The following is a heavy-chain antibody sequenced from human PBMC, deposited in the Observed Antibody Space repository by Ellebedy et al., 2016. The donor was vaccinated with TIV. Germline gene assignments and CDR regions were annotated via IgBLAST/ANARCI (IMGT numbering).Heavy chain of an antibody. CDR2: IFSNDEK. J-gene: IGHJ4*02. Sequence: SGPTLVKPKETLTLTCTVSGFSLTNIIMGVSWIRQPPGKALEWLAHIFSNDEKSYSTSLVARLSIYKDTAKSQVVLTVANMDPLDTSTYYCVRALKYCGGDCTYKFDFWGQGALVTVSS. CDR3: VRALKYCGGDCTYKFDF. CDR1: GFSLTNIIMG. V-gene: IGHV2-26*01. D-gene: IGHD2-21*02.